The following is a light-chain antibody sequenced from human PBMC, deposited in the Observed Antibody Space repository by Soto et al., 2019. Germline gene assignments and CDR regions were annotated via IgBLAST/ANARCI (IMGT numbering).Light chain of an antibody. CDR3: QQSYTTPQT. V-gene: IGKV1-39*01. J-gene: IGKJ2*01. CDR1: QSIRSY. CDR2: AAS. Sequence: DVQMTQSPTSLSASVTDRVTITCRASQSIRSYLNWYQQKPGKAPKLLIYAASSLQSGVPSRFSGSGSGTDFRLTIISLQPEDFATYYCQQSYTTPQTFGQGTKLEIK.